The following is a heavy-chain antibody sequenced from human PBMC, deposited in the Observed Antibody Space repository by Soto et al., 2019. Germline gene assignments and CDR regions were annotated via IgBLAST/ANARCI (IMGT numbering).Heavy chain of an antibody. Sequence: EVQLLESGGGLAQPGGSLRLSCATSGIAFSNYAMSWVRQSPGKGLEWVSSIGGFGGSSYYVDSVKGRFAISRDNSKNTLYLQMNNLRAEDTALYYCATWLAGLRAFDCWGQGTPVTVSS. CDR2: IGGFGGSS. CDR3: ATWLAGLRAFDC. V-gene: IGHV3-23*01. D-gene: IGHD4-17*01. CDR1: GIAFSNYA. J-gene: IGHJ4*02.